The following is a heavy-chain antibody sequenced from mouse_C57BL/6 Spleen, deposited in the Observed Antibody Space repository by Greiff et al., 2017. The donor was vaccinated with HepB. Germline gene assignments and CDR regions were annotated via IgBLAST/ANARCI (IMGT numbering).Heavy chain of an antibody. CDR2: INPNNGGT. V-gene: IGHV1-18*01. CDR3: ARPIYYGNYVEYFDY. CDR1: GYTFTDYN. J-gene: IGHJ2*01. Sequence: EVQLQQSGPELVKPGASVKIPCKASGYTFTDYNMDWVKQSHGKSLEWIGDINPNNGGTIYNQKFKGKATLTVDKSSSTAYMELRSLTSEDTAVYYCARPIYYGNYVEYFDYWGQGTTLTVSS. D-gene: IGHD2-1*01.